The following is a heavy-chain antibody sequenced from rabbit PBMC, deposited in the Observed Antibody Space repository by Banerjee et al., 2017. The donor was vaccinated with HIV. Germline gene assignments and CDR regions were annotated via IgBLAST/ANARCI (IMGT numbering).Heavy chain of an antibody. CDR3: ARTGGIGYDHAHPRLDL. V-gene: IGHV1S40*01. D-gene: IGHD1-1*01. CDR2: IYTGSSGST. CDR1: GFDFSSSYW. Sequence: QSLEESGGDLVKPGASLTLTCTASGFDFSSSYWICWVRQAPGKGLEWIACIYTGSSGSTYYASWAKGRFTISKTSSTTVTLQMTSLTAADTATYFCARTGGIGYDHAHPRLDLWGQGTLVTVS. J-gene: IGHJ3*01.